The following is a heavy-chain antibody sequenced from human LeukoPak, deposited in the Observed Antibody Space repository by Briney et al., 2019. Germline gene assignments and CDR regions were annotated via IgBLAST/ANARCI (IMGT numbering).Heavy chain of an antibody. V-gene: IGHV1-69*13. J-gene: IGHJ6*02. CDR2: IIPIFGTA. CDR3: ARAVDSSGYYILNLYGMDV. D-gene: IGHD3-22*01. Sequence: SVKVSCKASGGTFSSYAISWVRQAPGQGLEWMGGIIPIFGTANYAQKFQGRVTITADESTSTAYMELSSLRSEDTAVYYCARAVDSSGYYILNLYGMDVWGQGTTVTVSS. CDR1: GGTFSSYA.